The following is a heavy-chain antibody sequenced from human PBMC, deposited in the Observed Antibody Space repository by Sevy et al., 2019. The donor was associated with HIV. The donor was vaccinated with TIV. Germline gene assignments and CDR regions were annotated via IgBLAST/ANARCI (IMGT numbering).Heavy chain of an antibody. D-gene: IGHD3-16*01. V-gene: IGHV3-11*01. J-gene: IGHJ6*02. CDR3: ARDHVKDGKGGDYYYHAMDV. Sequence: GGSLRLSCTASGFTLSDYYMSWIRQAPGKGLQWISYISGSDDSGGDDTIYYADSEKGRFTISGDNAKNSLYLQMSSLRADDTAVYYCARDHVKDGKGGDYYYHAMDVWGRGTTVTVSS. CDR2: ISGSDDSGGDDTI. CDR1: GFTLSDYY.